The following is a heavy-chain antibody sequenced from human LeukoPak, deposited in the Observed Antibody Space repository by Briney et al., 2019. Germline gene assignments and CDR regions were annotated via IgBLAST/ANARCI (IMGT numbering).Heavy chain of an antibody. V-gene: IGHV1-18*01. CDR2: ISAYNGNT. D-gene: IGHD2-2*01. Sequence: GASVKVSCKASGYTFTSYGISWVRQAPGQGLEWMGWISAYNGNTNYAQKLQGRVTMTTDTSTSTAYMELRSLRSDDTAVYYCARVTAPDIVVVPAADNFDYWGQGTLAPVSS. J-gene: IGHJ4*02. CDR1: GYTFTSYG. CDR3: ARVTAPDIVVVPAADNFDY.